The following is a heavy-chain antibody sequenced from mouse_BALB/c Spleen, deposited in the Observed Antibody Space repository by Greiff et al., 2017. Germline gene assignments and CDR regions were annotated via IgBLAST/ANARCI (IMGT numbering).Heavy chain of an antibody. CDR1: GFSLTSYD. CDR3: VRDYDHYYAMDY. V-gene: IGHV2-9-2*01. D-gene: IGHD2-3*01. CDR2: IWTGGGT. J-gene: IGHJ4*01. Sequence: QVQLQQSGPGLVAPSQSLSITCTVSGFSLTSYDISWIRQPPGKGLEWLGVIWTGGGTNYNSAFMSRLSISKDNSKSQVFLKMNSLQTDDTAIYYCVRDYDHYYAMDYWGQGTSVTVSS.